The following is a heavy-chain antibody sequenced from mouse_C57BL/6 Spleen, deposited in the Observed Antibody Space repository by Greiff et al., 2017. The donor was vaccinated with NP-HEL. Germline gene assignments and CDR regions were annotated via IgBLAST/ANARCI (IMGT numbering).Heavy chain of an antibody. CDR2: IDPSDSYT. D-gene: IGHD1-1*01. Sequence: QVQLQQPGAELVMPGASVKLSCKASGYTFTSYWMHWVKQRPGQGLEWIGEIDPSDSYTNSNQKFKGKSTLTVDKSSSTAYMQLSSLTSEDSAVYYCARSALLHFDYWGQGTTLTVSS. J-gene: IGHJ2*01. V-gene: IGHV1-69*01. CDR1: GYTFTSYW. CDR3: ARSALLHFDY.